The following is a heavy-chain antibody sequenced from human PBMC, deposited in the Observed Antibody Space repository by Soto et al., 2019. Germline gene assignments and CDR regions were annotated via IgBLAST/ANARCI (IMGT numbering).Heavy chain of an antibody. CDR2: ISSSGSTI. V-gene: IGHV3-48*03. Sequence: GSLRLSCAASGFTFSSYEMNWVRQAPGKGLEWVSYISSSGSTIYYADSVKGRFTISRDNAKNSLYLQMNSLRAEDTAVYYCARDPGYYGLFDYWGQGTLVTVSS. CDR1: GFTFSSYE. J-gene: IGHJ4*02. D-gene: IGHD3-10*01. CDR3: ARDPGYYGLFDY.